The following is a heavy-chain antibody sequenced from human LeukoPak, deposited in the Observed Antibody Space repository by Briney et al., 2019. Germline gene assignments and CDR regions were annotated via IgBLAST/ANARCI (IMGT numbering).Heavy chain of an antibody. D-gene: IGHD4-17*01. CDR1: GGSISSGGYY. V-gene: IGHV4-31*03. J-gene: IGHJ4*02. Sequence: ASETLSLTCTVSGGSISSGGYYWSWIRQPPGKGLEWIGYIYYSGSTYYNPSLKSRVTISVDTSKNQFSLKLSSVTAADTAVYYCARSFGDYSYFDYWGQGTLVTVSS. CDR2: IYYSGST. CDR3: ARSFGDYSYFDY.